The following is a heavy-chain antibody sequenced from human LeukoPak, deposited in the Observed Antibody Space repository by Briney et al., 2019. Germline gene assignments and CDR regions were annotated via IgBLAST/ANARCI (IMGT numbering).Heavy chain of an antibody. CDR3: ARWGGGEYSSSSSVSY. CDR1: GGSISSSSYY. V-gene: IGHV4-39*01. Sequence: SETLSLTCTVSGGSISSSSYYWGWIRQPPGKGLEWIGSIYYSGSTYYNPSLKSRVTISVDPSKNQFSLKLSSVAAADTAVYYCARWGGGEYSSSSSVSYWGQGTLVTVSS. CDR2: IYYSGST. D-gene: IGHD6-6*01. J-gene: IGHJ4*02.